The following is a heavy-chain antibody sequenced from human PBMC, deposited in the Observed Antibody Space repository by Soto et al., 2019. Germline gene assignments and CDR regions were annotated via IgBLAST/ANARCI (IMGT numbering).Heavy chain of an antibody. J-gene: IGHJ4*02. Sequence: QVQLVQSGAEVKKPGASVKVSCKASGYTFTSYGISWVRQAPVQGLEWMGWINAYNGNTNYAQKFQGRVTMTTDTSTSTAYIELRSLRSDATAVYYCARDVGYGLIDYWGQGTLVTVSS. D-gene: IGHD5-18*01. V-gene: IGHV1-18*01. CDR3: ARDVGYGLIDY. CDR2: INAYNGNT. CDR1: GYTFTSYG.